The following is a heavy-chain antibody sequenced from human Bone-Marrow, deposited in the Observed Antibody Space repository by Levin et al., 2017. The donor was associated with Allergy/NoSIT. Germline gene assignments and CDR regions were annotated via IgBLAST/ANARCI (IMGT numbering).Heavy chain of an antibody. V-gene: IGHV3-72*01. Sequence: GGSLRLSCEASGFTFSDHFMDWVRQAPGKGLEWVGRIRKKVNSYTTEYAASVKGRFIISRDDSKSSLYLQMNTLKMEDTAMYYCARPLSKSGSDYLDYWGQGTLVTVSS. CDR2: IRKKVNSYTT. CDR1: GFTFSDHF. CDR3: ARPLSKSGSDYLDY. J-gene: IGHJ4*02. D-gene: IGHD5-12*01.